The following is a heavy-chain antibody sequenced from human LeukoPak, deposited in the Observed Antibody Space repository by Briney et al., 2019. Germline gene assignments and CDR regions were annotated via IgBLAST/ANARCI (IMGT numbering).Heavy chain of an antibody. J-gene: IGHJ6*03. CDR3: ARGRDSGYDWNYYYYYMDV. CDR1: GGTFSRYA. Sequence: ASVKVSCKASGGTFSRYAISWVRQAPGQGLEWMGWMNPNSGNTGYAQKFQGRVTITRNTSISTAYMELSSLRSEDTAVYYCARGRDSGYDWNYYYYYMDVWGKGTTVTVSS. V-gene: IGHV1-8*03. CDR2: MNPNSGNT. D-gene: IGHD5-12*01.